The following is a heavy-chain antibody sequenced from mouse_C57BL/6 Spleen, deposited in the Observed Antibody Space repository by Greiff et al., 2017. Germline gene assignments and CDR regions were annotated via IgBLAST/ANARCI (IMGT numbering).Heavy chain of an antibody. CDR1: GYTFTSYW. J-gene: IGHJ4*01. Sequence: QVQLQQSGTELVKPGASVKLSCKASGYTFTSYWMHWVKQRPGQGLEWIGNINPSNGGTNYNEKFKSKATLTVDKSSSTAYMQLSSLTSEDSAVYDCDYSNYGSYAMDDWGKGTSVTVSS. D-gene: IGHD2-5*01. CDR3: DYSNYGSYAMDD. V-gene: IGHV1-53*01. CDR2: INPSNGGT.